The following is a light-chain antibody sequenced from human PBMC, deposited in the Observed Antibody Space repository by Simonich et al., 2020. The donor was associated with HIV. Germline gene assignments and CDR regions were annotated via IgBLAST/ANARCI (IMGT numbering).Light chain of an antibody. CDR3: SSYTGSNTVV. Sequence: QSALTQPASVSGSPGQSITISCTGTSSDVGDYNYVSWYQQHPGKAPKLIIYDVNQRPSVVSNRFSASRSGNTASLTISGLQAKDEADYYCSSYTGSNTVVFGGGTKLTVL. V-gene: IGLV2-14*03. CDR1: SSDVGDYNY. CDR2: DVN. J-gene: IGLJ2*01.